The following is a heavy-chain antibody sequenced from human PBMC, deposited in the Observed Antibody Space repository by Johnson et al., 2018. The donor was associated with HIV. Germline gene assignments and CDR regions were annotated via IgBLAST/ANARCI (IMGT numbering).Heavy chain of an antibody. D-gene: IGHD2-15*01. CDR2: IYSGGDT. CDR3: AKEQLLRAFDI. J-gene: IGHJ3*02. CDR1: GFIVRSNY. V-gene: IGHV3-66*01. Sequence: VQLVESGGGLVQPGGSLRLSCAASGFIVRSNYMNWVRQAPGKGLEWVSVIYSGGDTYYSDSVMGRFTISRDTSKNTLYLQMNSLRGDYTAVYYCAKEQLLRAFDIWGQGTMVTVSS.